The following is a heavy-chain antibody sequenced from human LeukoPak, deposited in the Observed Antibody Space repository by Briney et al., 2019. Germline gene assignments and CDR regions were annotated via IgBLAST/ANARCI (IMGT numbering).Heavy chain of an antibody. J-gene: IGHJ4*02. Sequence: ASVKVSCKASGYTFTSNYIHWVRQAPGQGLEWMGMIYPRDGSTSYAQKFQGRVTVTRDTSTSTVHMELSGLRSEGTAVYYCARDQEGFDHWGQGTLVTVSS. CDR2: IYPRDGST. V-gene: IGHV1-46*01. CDR1: GYTFTSNY. CDR3: ARDQEGFDH.